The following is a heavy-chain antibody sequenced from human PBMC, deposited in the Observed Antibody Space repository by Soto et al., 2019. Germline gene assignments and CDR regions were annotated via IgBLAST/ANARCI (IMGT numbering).Heavy chain of an antibody. D-gene: IGHD3-16*01. V-gene: IGHV3-30*19. CDR2: TSYDGSNK. CDR3: ARWGTTGGLDV. Sequence: QVQLVESGGGVVQPGTSLRVSCVGSGFTFRSYVIHWVRQAPGKGLEWVALTSYDGSNKYYGDSVRGRFTISRDNSRNPVVLQMDSLRLEDTALYYCARWGTTGGLDVWGQGTLVSVSS. J-gene: IGHJ1*01. CDR1: GFTFRSYV.